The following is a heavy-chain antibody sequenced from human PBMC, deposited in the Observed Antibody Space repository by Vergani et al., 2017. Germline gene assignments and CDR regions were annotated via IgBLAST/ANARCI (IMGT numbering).Heavy chain of an antibody. Sequence: EVQLVESGGGLVKPGGSLRLSCAASGFTFSSYSMNWVRQAPGKGLEWVSSISSSSSYIYYADSVKGRFTISRDNAKNSLYLQMNSLRAEDTAVYYCARDSYSSGWYPYYFDYGGQGTLVTVSS. D-gene: IGHD6-19*01. J-gene: IGHJ4*02. CDR2: ISSSSSYI. CDR1: GFTFSSYS. V-gene: IGHV3-21*01. CDR3: ARDSYSSGWYPYYFDY.